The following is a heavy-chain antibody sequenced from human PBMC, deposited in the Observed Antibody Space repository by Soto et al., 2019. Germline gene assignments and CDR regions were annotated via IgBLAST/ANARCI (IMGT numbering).Heavy chain of an antibody. J-gene: IGHJ6*02. CDR3: ARDRGSYGMDV. Sequence: QVQLQESGPGLVKPSQTLSLTCTVSGDSISGGYYWIWIRQHPGKALEWIGDASPSGNTYYNPSLNSRVSISIDTSKNHFSLEVSSVTAADTAVYYCARDRGSYGMDVWGQGTTVTVSS. V-gene: IGHV4-31*03. CDR1: GDSISGGYY. CDR2: ASPSGNT.